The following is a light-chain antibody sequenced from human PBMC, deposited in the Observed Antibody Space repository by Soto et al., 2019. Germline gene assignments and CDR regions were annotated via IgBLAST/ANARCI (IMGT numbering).Light chain of an antibody. V-gene: IGKV3-20*01. Sequence: EIVMTQSPATLSVSPGERATLSCRASHRVSSYLAWYQQKPGQAPRLLIYGASSRATGIPDRFSGSGSGTDFTLTIDRLESEDFAVYFCQQYGDLPWTFGQGTKVDIK. CDR1: HRVSSY. J-gene: IGKJ1*01. CDR2: GAS. CDR3: QQYGDLPWT.